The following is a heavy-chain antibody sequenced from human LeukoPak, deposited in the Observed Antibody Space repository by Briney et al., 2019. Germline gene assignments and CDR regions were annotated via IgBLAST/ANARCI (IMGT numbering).Heavy chain of an antibody. CDR3: ATKQWLAPPPDS. Sequence: GGSLRLSCAASGFTFSKYWMLWVRQVPGKGLESVSRINTDGTVTTYADSVKGRFTVSRDNADNTMSLQMNSVRDEDTAVYYCATKQWLAPPPDSWGQGTPVTVSS. V-gene: IGHV3-74*01. CDR2: INTDGTVT. J-gene: IGHJ4*02. CDR1: GFTFSKYW. D-gene: IGHD6-19*01.